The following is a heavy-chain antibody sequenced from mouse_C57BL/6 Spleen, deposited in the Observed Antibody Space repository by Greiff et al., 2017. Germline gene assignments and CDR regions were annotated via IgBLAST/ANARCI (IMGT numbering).Heavy chain of an antibody. V-gene: IGHV5-16*01. CDR2: INYDGSST. D-gene: IGHD2-4*01. CDR1: GFTFSDYY. Sequence: EVHLVESEGGLVQPGSSMKLSCTASGFTFSDYYMAWVRQVPEKGLEWVANINYDGSSTYYLDSLKSRFIISRDNAKNILYLQMSSLKSEDTATYYCAREGYDYDVPYYYAMDYWGQGTSVTVSS. CDR3: AREGYDYDVPYYYAMDY. J-gene: IGHJ4*01.